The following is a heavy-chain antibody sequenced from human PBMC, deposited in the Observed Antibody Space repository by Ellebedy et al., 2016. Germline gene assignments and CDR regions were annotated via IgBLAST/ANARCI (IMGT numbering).Heavy chain of an antibody. V-gene: IGHV3-23*01. D-gene: IGHD6-19*01. CDR1: GFTVSSNY. J-gene: IGHJ4*02. Sequence: GESLKISXAASGFTVSSNYMSWVRQAPGKGLEWVSAISGSGGSTYYADSVKGRFTISRDNSRNSLYLQMNSLRAEDTAFYYCARDGWGNLLDYWGQGTLVTVSS. CDR2: ISGSGGST. CDR3: ARDGWGNLLDY.